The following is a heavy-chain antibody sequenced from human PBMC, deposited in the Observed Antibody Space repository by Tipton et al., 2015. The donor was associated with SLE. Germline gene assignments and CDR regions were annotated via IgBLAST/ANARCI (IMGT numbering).Heavy chain of an antibody. V-gene: IGHV3-48*04. Sequence: SLRLSCTASGFTFDSYAMNWVRQAPGKGLEWVSYISYSVNTTYYADSVKGRFTISRDNAKNSLYLQMNSLRPEDTALYYCAGAYIPVPGQRGYYYGVDVCDLGP. D-gene: IGHD6-19*01. CDR2: ISYSVNTT. CDR1: GFTFDSYA. CDR3: AGAYIPVPGQRGYYYGVDV. J-gene: IGHJ6*02.